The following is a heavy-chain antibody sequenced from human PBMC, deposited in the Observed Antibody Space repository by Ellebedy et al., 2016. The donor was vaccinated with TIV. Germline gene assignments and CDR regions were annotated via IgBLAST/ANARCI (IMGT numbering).Heavy chain of an antibody. CDR1: GGPISPHY. CDR3: ARLSALTFDAMDV. Sequence: MPSETLSLTCTVSGGPISPHYGSWIRQSPGKGLEWIGYTYYGGSPKYNPSLKSRATISVDTSKNQLSLKLASVTVADTAVYYCARLSALTFDAMDVWGQGTTVTVSS. D-gene: IGHD1-14*01. CDR2: TYYGGSP. J-gene: IGHJ6*02. V-gene: IGHV4-59*08.